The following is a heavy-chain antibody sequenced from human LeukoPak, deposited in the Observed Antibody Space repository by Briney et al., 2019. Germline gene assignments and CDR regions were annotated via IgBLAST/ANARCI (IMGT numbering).Heavy chain of an antibody. CDR3: ARFGY. J-gene: IGHJ4*02. V-gene: IGHV3-30-3*01. Sequence: GGSLRLSCAASGFIFSNDVMHWVRQPPGKGLEWVAVISYDGSNKYYADSVKGRFTISRDNSKNSLYLQMNSLRAEDTAVYYCARFGYWGQGTLVTVSS. CDR2: ISYDGSNK. CDR1: GFIFSNDV.